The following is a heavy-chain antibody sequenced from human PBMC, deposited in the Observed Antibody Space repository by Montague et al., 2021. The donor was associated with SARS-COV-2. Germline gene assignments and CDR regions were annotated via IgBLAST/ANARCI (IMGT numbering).Heavy chain of an antibody. CDR3: ARQLGYYYGIDV. CDR2: IWYDGSNK. D-gene: IGHD3-10*01. V-gene: IGHV3-33*01. CDR1: GFTFSSYG. Sequence: SLRLSCAASGFTFSSYGMHWVRQAPGKGLEWVAVIWYDGSNKYYADSVKGRFTISRDNSKNTLYLQMNSLRAEDTAVYYCARQLGYYYGIDVWGQGTTVTVSS. J-gene: IGHJ6*02.